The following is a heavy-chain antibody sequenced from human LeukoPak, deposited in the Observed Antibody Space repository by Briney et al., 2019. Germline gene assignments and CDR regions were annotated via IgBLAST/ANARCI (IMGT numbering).Heavy chain of an antibody. CDR3: ARTLLLPYYYYGMDV. CDR2: IYYSGST. CDR1: GGSISSCDYY. V-gene: IGHV4-30-4*01. Sequence: SETLSLTCTVSGGSISSCDYYWSWIRQPPGKGLECIGYIYYSGSTYYNPSLKSRVTISVDTSKNQFSLKLSSVTAADTAVYYCARTLLLPYYYYGMDVWGQGTTVTVSS. J-gene: IGHJ6*02. D-gene: IGHD3-22*01.